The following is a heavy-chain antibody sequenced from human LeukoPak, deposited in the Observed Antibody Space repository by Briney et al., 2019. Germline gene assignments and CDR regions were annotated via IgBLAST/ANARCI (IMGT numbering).Heavy chain of an antibody. CDR2: SDESRT. V-gene: IGHV3-74*01. J-gene: IGHJ4*02. Sequence: GGSLRLSCAASGFTFSTFWMHWVRQVPGKGLVWVSRSDESRTNYADSVKGRFTISRDNSKNTVFLEMNGLRAEDTAIYYCAKNTILANWGQGTLVTVSS. D-gene: IGHD3-3*01. CDR1: GFTFSTFW. CDR3: AKNTILAN.